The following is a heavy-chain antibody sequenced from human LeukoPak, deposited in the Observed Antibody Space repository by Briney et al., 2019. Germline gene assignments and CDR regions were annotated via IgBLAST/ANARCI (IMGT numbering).Heavy chain of an antibody. Sequence: ASVKVSCKASGGTFSTYAISWVRQAPGQGLEWMGGIIPIFGTANYAQKFQGRVTITADESTSTAYMELSSLRSEDTAVYYCAVEAGWELLSRHFDYWGQGTLVTVSS. J-gene: IGHJ4*02. CDR1: GGTFSTYA. V-gene: IGHV1-69*13. CDR3: AVEAGWELLSRHFDY. D-gene: IGHD1-26*01. CDR2: IIPIFGTA.